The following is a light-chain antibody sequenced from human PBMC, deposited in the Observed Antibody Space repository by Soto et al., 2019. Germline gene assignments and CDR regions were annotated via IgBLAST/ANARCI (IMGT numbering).Light chain of an antibody. V-gene: IGKV3-11*01. CDR1: QSINGY. CDR2: DTS. CDR3: QQRSNWIT. Sequence: IVLTQSPATLSLSPGERATLSCRASQSINGYLAWYQQKPGQAPRLLIYDTSNRATGIPARFSGSGSGTDYTLTISSLEPEDFAVYYWQQRSNWITFGQGTRLEI. J-gene: IGKJ5*01.